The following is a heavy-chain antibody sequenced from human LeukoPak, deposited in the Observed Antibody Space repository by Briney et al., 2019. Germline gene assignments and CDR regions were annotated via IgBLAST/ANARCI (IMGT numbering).Heavy chain of an antibody. CDR1: GFTFSSYA. CDR2: ISRNTDSI. J-gene: IGHJ4*02. V-gene: IGHV3-48*01. D-gene: IGHD3-10*01. Sequence: PGGSLRLSCTPSGFTFSSYAMNWFRQAPGKGLEWVSYISRNTDSIHYADSVKGRFTISRDDAKNSLYLQMNSLRAEDTAVYFCVRADEFRGAHGDSWGQGTLVSVSS. CDR3: VRADEFRGAHGDS.